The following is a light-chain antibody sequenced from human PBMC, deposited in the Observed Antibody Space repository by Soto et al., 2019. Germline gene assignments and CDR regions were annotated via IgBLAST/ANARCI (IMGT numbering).Light chain of an antibody. CDR2: SNN. CDR1: TSNIGGNT. J-gene: IGLJ2*01. Sequence: QSVLTQPPSASGTPGQRVTISCSGSTSNIGGNTVNWYQQLPGTAPKLLIYSNNQRPSGVPDRFSGSKSGTSASLAISRLQSQYEAAYDCAAWDDRLNAVTFGGGTKLTVL. CDR3: AAWDDRLNAVT. V-gene: IGLV1-44*01.